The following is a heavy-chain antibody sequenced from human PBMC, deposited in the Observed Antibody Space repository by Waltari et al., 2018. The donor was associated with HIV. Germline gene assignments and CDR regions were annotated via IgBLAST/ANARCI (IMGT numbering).Heavy chain of an antibody. Sequence: EVQLVASGGGLVQPGGSLRLSGAASGFTFRAHSMNWFRQAPGKGLEWVSYISSSSRTIYSADSVKGRFTISRDNAKNSLFLQMNSLRAEDTAVYYCARDRGRGDNYGSSDYWGQGALVTVSS. V-gene: IGHV3-48*04. CDR2: ISSSSRTI. CDR3: ARDRGRGDNYGSSDY. D-gene: IGHD3-10*01. J-gene: IGHJ4*02. CDR1: GFTFRAHS.